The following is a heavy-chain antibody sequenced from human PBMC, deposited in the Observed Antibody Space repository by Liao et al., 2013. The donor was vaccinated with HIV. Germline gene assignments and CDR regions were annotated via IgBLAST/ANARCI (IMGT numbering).Heavy chain of an antibody. CDR1: GGSFSGYY. Sequence: QVQLQQWGAGLLKPSETLSLTCAVYGGSFSGYYWNWIRQPPGKGLEWIGEINHSGSTNYNPSLKSRLTMSVDTSKNQFSLNLSSVTAADTALYFCARGGSAMGQGLLDYWGQGTLVTVSS. V-gene: IGHV4-34*01. D-gene: IGHD3-16*01. J-gene: IGHJ4*02. CDR2: INHSGST. CDR3: ARGGSAMGQGLLDY.